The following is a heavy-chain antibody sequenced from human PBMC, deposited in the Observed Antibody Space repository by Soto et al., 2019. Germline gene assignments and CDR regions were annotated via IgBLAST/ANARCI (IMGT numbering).Heavy chain of an antibody. Sequence: QVQLVQSGAEVKKPGSSVKVSCKASGGTFSNYGISWVRQAPGQGLEWMGGIIPLFGSANYAQKFQGRVTITADESTTSAYMELSSLRSEDTAVYSCASTLTVAWQVTYYWGQGTLVTVSS. J-gene: IGHJ4*02. CDR2: IIPLFGSA. D-gene: IGHD4-17*01. V-gene: IGHV1-69*01. CDR3: ASTLTVAWQVTYY. CDR1: GGTFSNYG.